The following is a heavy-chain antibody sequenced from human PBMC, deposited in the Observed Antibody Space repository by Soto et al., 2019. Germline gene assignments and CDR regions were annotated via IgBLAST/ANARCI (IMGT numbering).Heavy chain of an antibody. D-gene: IGHD2-15*01. CDR2: TGSGTGPG. CDR1: GGSLSTNP. V-gene: IGHV1-69*06. CDR3: ARRHSGGFFRFFDS. Sequence: SVKVSCKASGGSLSTNPISWVRQAPGQGFEWMGGTGSGTGPGNHAQKFQGRLTVTADKSTSTVYMELTNLSSEDTAVYYCARRHSGGFFRFFDSWGQGTLVTVSS. J-gene: IGHJ4*02.